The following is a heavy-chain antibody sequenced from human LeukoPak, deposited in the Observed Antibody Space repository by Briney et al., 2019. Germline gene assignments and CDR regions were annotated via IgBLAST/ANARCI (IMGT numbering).Heavy chain of an antibody. CDR2: IYYSGST. CDR1: GGSISSSSYY. D-gene: IGHD2-2*01. V-gene: IGHV4-39*01. CDR3: ARHPRGSTSRRFDP. Sequence: KPSETLSLTCTVSGGSISSSSYYWGWIRQPPGKGLEWIGSIYYSGSTYYNPSLKSRVTISVDTSKNQFSLKLSSVTAADTAVYYCARHPRGSTSRRFDPWGQGTLVTVSS. J-gene: IGHJ5*02.